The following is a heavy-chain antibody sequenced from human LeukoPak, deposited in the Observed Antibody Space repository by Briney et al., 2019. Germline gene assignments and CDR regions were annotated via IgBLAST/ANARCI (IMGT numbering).Heavy chain of an antibody. J-gene: IGHJ6*03. D-gene: IGHD2-15*01. CDR1: GFTFSSYG. Sequence: GGTLRLSCAASGFTFSSYGMSWVRQAPGKGLEWVSIISGTAFSTYYADSVRGRFTISRDNSRNTLYLQMNSLRAEDTAVYYCASTLCSGDNCYFDYYYYMDVWGKGTTVTISS. CDR2: ISGTAFST. V-gene: IGHV3-23*01. CDR3: ASTLCSGDNCYFDYYYYMDV.